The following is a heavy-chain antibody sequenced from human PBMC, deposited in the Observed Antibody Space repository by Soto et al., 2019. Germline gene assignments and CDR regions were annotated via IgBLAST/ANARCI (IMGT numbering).Heavy chain of an antibody. CDR3: AKGHYDILTGLDY. CDR1: GFSFSSYS. CDR2: ISSSSSTI. J-gene: IGHJ4*02. Sequence: PGGSLRLSCASSGFSFSSYSMNWVRQAPGKGLEWVSYISSSSSTIYYADSVKGRFTISRDNAKNSLYLQMNSLRVEDTAVYYCAKGHYDILTGLDYWGQGILVTVS. V-gene: IGHV3-48*01. D-gene: IGHD3-9*01.